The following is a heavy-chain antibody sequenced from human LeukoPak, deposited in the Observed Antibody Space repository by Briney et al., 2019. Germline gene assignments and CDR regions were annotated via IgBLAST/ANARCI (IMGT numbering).Heavy chain of an antibody. CDR1: GFIFSNYG. CDR3: AKLVD. V-gene: IGHV3-30*18. J-gene: IGHJ4*02. CDR2: ISYDGSNK. D-gene: IGHD1-26*01. Sequence: GGSLRLSCAASGFIFSNYGMHWVRQAPGKGLEWVAVISYDGSNKYYADSVKGRFTISRDNSKNTLYLQMNSLRAEDTAVYYCAKLVDWGQGTLVTVSS.